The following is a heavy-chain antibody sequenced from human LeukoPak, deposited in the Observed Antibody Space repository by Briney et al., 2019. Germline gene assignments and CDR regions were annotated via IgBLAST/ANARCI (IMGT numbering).Heavy chain of an antibody. CDR1: GGSISSYY. J-gene: IGHJ3*01. V-gene: IGHV4-59*01. D-gene: IGHD2-21*01. CDR2: IYYSGST. Sequence: SETLSLTSTVSGGSISSYYWSWIRQPPGKGLEWIGYIYYSGSTNYNPSLKSRVTISVDTSKNQFSLKLSSVTAADTAVYYCARVERLTYPLWGQGTMVTVSS. CDR3: ARVERLTYPL.